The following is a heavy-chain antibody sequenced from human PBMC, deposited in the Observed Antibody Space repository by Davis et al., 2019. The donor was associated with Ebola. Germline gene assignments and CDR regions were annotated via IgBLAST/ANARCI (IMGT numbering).Heavy chain of an antibody. CDR2: INSDGSST. Sequence: PGGSLRLSCAASGFTFSSYWMHWVRQAPGKGLVWVSRINSDGSSTSYADSVKGRFTISRDNSKIMVYLQMNNLRAEDTAAYYCAKTGQFDSWGQGTLVTVSS. V-gene: IGHV3-74*01. CDR1: GFTFSSYW. CDR3: AKTGQFDS. J-gene: IGHJ4*02.